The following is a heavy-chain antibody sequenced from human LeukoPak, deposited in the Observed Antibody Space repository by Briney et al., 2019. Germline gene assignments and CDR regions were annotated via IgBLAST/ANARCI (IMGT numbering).Heavy chain of an antibody. J-gene: IGHJ3*02. Sequence: GGSLRLSCAASGFTFSSYAMSWVRQAPGKGLEWVANIKQDGSEKYYVDSVKGRFTISRDNAKNSLYLQMNSLRAEDTAVYYCARFVPYAYAFDIWGQGTMVTVSS. CDR2: IKQDGSEK. CDR3: ARFVPYAYAFDI. CDR1: GFTFSSYA. D-gene: IGHD2-2*01. V-gene: IGHV3-7*01.